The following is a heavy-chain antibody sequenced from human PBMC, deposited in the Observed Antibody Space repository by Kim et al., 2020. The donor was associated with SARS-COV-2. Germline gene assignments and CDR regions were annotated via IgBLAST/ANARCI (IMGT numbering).Heavy chain of an antibody. V-gene: IGHV1-46*01. CDR3: VVAMARGGKYYYYYYMDG. Sequence: ASVKVSCKASGYTFTSYYMHWVRQAPGQGLEWMGIINPSGGSTSYAQKCHGRVTMTRDTSTSTVYMELSSLRSEDTAVYYGVVAMARGGKYYYYYYMDGW. D-gene: IGHD3-10*01. CDR2: INPSGGST. J-gene: IGHJ6*03. CDR1: GYTFTSYY.